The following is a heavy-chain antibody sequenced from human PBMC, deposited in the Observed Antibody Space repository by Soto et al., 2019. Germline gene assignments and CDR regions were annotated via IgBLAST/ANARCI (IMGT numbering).Heavy chain of an antibody. Sequence: PGESLKISCKASGYSFNSFWIGWVRQVAGKGLEWMGTIYPGDSDTRYSPAFQGQVTISVDKSISTAYLQWSSLKASDTAMYFCARSPVRAGTYIYFDYWGQGSLVTVSS. CDR1: GYSFNSFW. CDR2: IYPGDSDT. J-gene: IGHJ4*02. CDR3: ARSPVRAGTYIYFDY. V-gene: IGHV5-51*01. D-gene: IGHD3-10*01.